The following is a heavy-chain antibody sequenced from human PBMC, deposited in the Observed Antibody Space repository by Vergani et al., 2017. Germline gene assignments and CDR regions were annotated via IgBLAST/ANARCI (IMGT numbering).Heavy chain of an antibody. CDR1: VYSIGSGFY. CDR2: IHSRGKT. D-gene: IGHD4-17*01. J-gene: IGHJ2*01. Sequence: QVHLQQWGAGLLKPSETLSLTCSVSVYSIGSGFYWAWIRQSPGEGLQWLTSIHSRGKTYHNPSLKIRVSVSLDTSKNRFSLNLTSVPATDTAVYYCARSQGDYGYFDLWGPGSLVTVSS. CDR3: ARSQGDYGYFDL. V-gene: IGHV4-38-2*01.